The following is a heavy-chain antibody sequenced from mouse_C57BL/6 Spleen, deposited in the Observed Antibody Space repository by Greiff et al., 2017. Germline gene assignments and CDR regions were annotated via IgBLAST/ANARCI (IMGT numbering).Heavy chain of an antibody. CDR1: GYAFSSSW. CDR3: ASDHYYGSSFYAMDY. J-gene: IGHJ4*01. CDR2: IYPGDGDT. D-gene: IGHD1-1*01. V-gene: IGHV1-82*01. Sequence: VQLQQSGPELVKPGASVKISCKASGYAFSSSWMNWVKQRPGKGLEWIGRIYPGDGDTNYNGKFKGKATLTADKSSSTAYMQLSSLTSEDSAVYFCASDHYYGSSFYAMDYWGQGTSVTVSS.